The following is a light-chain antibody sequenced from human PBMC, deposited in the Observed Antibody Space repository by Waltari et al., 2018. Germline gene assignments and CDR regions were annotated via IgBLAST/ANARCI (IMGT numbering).Light chain of an antibody. CDR3: SAYAGSTL. J-gene: IGLJ2*01. CDR2: EVS. CDR1: SSDVGGYNY. Sequence: QSALTQPPSASGSPGQSVTISCTGTSSDVGGYNYVSWYQQHPGKAPKLMIYEVSKRPSGVPDRLSGSKSGNTASLTVSGLQAEDEADYYCSAYAGSTLFGGGTKLTVL. V-gene: IGLV2-8*01.